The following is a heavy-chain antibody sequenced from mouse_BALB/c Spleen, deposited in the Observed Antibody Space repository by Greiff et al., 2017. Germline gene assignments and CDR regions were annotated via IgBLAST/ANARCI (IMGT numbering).Heavy chain of an antibody. Sequence: EVKLMESGGGLVKPGGSLKLSCAASGFTFSDYYLYWVRQTPEKRLEWVATISDGGSYTYYPDSVKGRFTISRDNAKNNLYLQMSSLKSEDTAMYYCARSYDGYYGYFDVWGAGTTVTVSS. CDR2: ISDGGSYT. D-gene: IGHD2-3*01. J-gene: IGHJ1*01. V-gene: IGHV5-4*02. CDR1: GFTFSDYY. CDR3: ARSYDGYYGYFDV.